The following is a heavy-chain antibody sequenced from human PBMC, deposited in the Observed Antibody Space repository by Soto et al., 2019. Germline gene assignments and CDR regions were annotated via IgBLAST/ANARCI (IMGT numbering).Heavy chain of an antibody. CDR3: ARGNYYYYRMDV. CDR2: IYPDDSET. V-gene: IGHV5-51*01. Sequence: GESLKISCKDSRYSFTSFWIAWVRQMPGKGLELMGIIYPDDSETRYSPSFQGQVTISADKSTRTAYLQWSSLKASDTAMYYCARGNYYYYRMDVWGQGTTVTVSS. J-gene: IGHJ6*02. CDR1: RYSFTSFW.